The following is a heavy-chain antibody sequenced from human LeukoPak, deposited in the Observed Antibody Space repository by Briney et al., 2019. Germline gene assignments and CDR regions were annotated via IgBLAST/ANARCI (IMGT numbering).Heavy chain of an antibody. Sequence: ASVKVSCKASGGTFSSYAISWVRQAPGQGLEWMGIINPSGGSTSYAQKFQGRVTMTRDTSTSTVYMELSSLRSEDTAVYYCARDNVHAIFGEGNWFDPWGQGTLVTVSS. CDR1: GGTFSSYA. D-gene: IGHD3-3*01. CDR2: INPSGGST. CDR3: ARDNVHAIFGEGNWFDP. V-gene: IGHV1-46*01. J-gene: IGHJ5*02.